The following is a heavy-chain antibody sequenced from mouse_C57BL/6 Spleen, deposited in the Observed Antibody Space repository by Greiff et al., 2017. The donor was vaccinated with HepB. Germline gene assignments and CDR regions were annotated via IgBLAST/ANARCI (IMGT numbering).Heavy chain of an antibody. CDR1: GYTFTSYW. Sequence: VQLQQSGAELVKPGASVKMSCKASGYTFTSYWITWVKQRPGQGLEWIGDIYPGSGSTNYNEKFKSKATLTVDTSSSTAYMQLSSLTSEDSAVYYCAREDPDYDYDENYLDYWGQGTSVTVSS. V-gene: IGHV1-55*01. J-gene: IGHJ4*01. D-gene: IGHD2-4*01. CDR3: AREDPDYDYDENYLDY. CDR2: IYPGSGST.